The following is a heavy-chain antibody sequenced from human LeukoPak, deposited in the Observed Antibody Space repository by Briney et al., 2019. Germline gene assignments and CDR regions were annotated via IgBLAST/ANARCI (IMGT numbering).Heavy chain of an antibody. CDR2: FSGSGGIT. D-gene: IGHD6-13*01. V-gene: IGHV3-23*01. Sequence: GGSLRLSCAASGFTFSNYAMSWVRQAPGKGLEWVSGFSGSGGITYYADSVKGRFTISRDNSKNTLYLQMNSLRAEDTAVYYCAKDLGSSSWYALGDYWGQGTLVTVSS. J-gene: IGHJ4*02. CDR1: GFTFSNYA. CDR3: AKDLGSSSWYALGDY.